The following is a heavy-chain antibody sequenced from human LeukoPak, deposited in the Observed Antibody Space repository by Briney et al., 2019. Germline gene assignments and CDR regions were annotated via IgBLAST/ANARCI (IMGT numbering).Heavy chain of an antibody. V-gene: IGHV3-9*01. J-gene: IGHJ6*02. CDR3: AKDSSSWYYYGMDV. Sequence: GGSLRLSCAASGFTFSSYWMHWVRQAPGKGLEWVSGISWNSGSIGYADSVKGRFTISRDNAKNSLYLQMNSLRAEDTALYYCAKDSSSWYYYGMDVWGQGTTVTVSS. CDR2: ISWNSGSI. CDR1: GFTFSSYW. D-gene: IGHD6-13*01.